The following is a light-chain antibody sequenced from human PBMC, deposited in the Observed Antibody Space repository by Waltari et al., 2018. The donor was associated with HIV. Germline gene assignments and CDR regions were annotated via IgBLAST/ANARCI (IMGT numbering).Light chain of an antibody. CDR1: SSDVGDFNF. V-gene: IGLV2-14*03. CDR2: DFS. Sequence: QSALTQPASVSGSPGQSITISCTRSSSDVGDFNFVSWYQHHPGKAPKVMIYDFSYRPSGVSNRFSGSKSANTASLTISGLQAEDEAVYYCCSYTSSDTLWVFGGGTKLTVL. CDR3: CSYTSSDTLWV. J-gene: IGLJ3*02.